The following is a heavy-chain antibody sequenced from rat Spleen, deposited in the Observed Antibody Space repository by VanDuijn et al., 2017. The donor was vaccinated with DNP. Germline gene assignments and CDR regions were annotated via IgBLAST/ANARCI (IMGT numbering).Heavy chain of an antibody. J-gene: IGHJ2*01. D-gene: IGHD1-2*01. V-gene: IGHV2S75*01. CDR3: TRDSSYTHVYFDY. Sequence: QVQLRESGPVLVQASETLSLTCTVSGFSLTNYGVIWVRQSPGKGLEWLGIIWGHGNTDYNSALKSRLSINRDTSKSQVFLKMNSLQSDDTAIYFCTRDSSYTHVYFDYWGQGVMVTVSS. CDR1: GFSLTNYG. CDR2: IWGHGNT.